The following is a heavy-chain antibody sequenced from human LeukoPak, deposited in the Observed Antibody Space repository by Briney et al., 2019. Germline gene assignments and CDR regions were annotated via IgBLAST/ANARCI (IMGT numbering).Heavy chain of an antibody. J-gene: IGHJ5*02. Sequence: SQTLSLTCTVSGGSISSSSYYWGWIRQPPGKGLEWIGSIYYSGSTYYNPSLKSRVTISVDTSKNQFSLKLSSVTAADTAVYYCARAGLGNWFDPWGQGTLVTVSS. CDR2: IYYSGST. D-gene: IGHD3-22*01. CDR1: GGSISSSSYY. V-gene: IGHV4-39*01. CDR3: ARAGLGNWFDP.